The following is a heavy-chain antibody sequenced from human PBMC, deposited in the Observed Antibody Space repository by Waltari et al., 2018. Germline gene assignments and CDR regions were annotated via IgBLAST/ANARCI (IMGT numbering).Heavy chain of an antibody. J-gene: IGHJ4*02. Sequence: EVQLVGSGGGLVQPGGSLRLSCAASGFNFSTFVMTWVRQAPGRGLEWFSAIDDGAGTKYYADSVKGRFTISRDNSKDTLYLQMNSLRAEDTALYYCVKGGWGDDWGQGTLVTVSS. D-gene: IGHD3-16*01. V-gene: IGHV3-23*04. CDR3: VKGGWGDD. CDR2: IDDGAGTK. CDR1: GFNFSTFV.